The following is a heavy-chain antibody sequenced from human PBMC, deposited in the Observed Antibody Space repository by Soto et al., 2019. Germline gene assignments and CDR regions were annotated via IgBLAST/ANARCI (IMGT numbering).Heavy chain of an antibody. V-gene: IGHV3-74*01. D-gene: IGHD2-2*01. J-gene: IGHJ4*02. CDR3: TTPVPFDY. CDR1: GFTFSSYW. Sequence: EVQLVESGGGLVQPGGSLRLSCAASGFTFSSYWMHWVRQAPGKGLVWVSRINSDGSSTYYADSVKGRFTISRDNAKNTLYQKMNSRRAEHAVFYHGTTPVPFDYGGQGPLAPVPS. CDR2: INSDGSST.